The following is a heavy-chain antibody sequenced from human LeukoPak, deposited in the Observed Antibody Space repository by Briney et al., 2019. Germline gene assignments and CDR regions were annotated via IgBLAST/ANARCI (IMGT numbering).Heavy chain of an antibody. J-gene: IGHJ4*02. Sequence: GGSLRLSCAASGFTFSTYSMNWVRQAPGKGLEWVSAISGSGGSTYYADSVKGRLTISRDNSKNTLYLQMNSLRAEDTAVYYCASSGSYRFDYWGQGTLVTVSS. D-gene: IGHD1-26*01. CDR3: ASSGSYRFDY. V-gene: IGHV3-23*01. CDR2: ISGSGGST. CDR1: GFTFSTYS.